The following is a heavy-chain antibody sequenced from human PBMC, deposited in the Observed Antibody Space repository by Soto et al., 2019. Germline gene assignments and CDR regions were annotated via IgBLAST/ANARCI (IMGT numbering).Heavy chain of an antibody. Sequence: ASVKVSCKASGYTFTGYYMHWVRQAPGQGLEWMGWINPNSGGTKYAQKFQGRVTMTGDTSISTAYMELTRLTSDDTAVYSCARTYYYDSSGYPGQNAEYFQHWGQGTLVIVSS. CDR3: ARTYYYDSSGYPGQNAEYFQH. CDR2: INPNSGGT. J-gene: IGHJ1*01. D-gene: IGHD3-22*01. V-gene: IGHV1-2*02. CDR1: GYTFTGYY.